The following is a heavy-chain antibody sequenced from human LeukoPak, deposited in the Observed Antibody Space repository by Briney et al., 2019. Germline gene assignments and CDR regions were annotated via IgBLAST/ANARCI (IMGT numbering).Heavy chain of an antibody. D-gene: IGHD3-10*02. Sequence: GGALRLSCAASGFTFSSYSMNWVRQAPGKGLEWVSSIGTSSSYIYYADSLKGRFTISRDNAKNSLYLQMNSLRAEDTAVYYCAELGITMIGGVWGKGTTVTISS. CDR1: GFTFSSYS. J-gene: IGHJ6*04. CDR3: AELGITMIGGV. CDR2: IGTSSSYI. V-gene: IGHV3-21*01.